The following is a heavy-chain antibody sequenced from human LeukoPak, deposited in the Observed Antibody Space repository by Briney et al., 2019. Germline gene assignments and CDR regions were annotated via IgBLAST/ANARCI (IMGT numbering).Heavy chain of an antibody. CDR3: ARSSSYNFDY. CDR1: GFTFSSYA. J-gene: IGHJ4*02. V-gene: IGHV3-30-3*01. D-gene: IGHD6-6*01. Sequence: GGSLRLSCAASGFTFSSYAMHWVRQAPGKGLEWVAVISYDGSNKYYADSVKGRFTISRDNAKNSLYLQMNSLRAEDTAVYYCARSSSYNFDYWGQGILVTVSS. CDR2: ISYDGSNK.